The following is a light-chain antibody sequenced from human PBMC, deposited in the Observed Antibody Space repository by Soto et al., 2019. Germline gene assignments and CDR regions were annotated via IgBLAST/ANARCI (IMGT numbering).Light chain of an antibody. CDR3: QQRYSTPIT. V-gene: IGKV1-39*01. CDR1: QSISSY. J-gene: IGKJ5*01. Sequence: DIQMTQSPSSLSASVGDRVTITCRASQSISSYLNWYQQKPGKAPKLLIYAASSLQSGVPSRFSGSGSGTDFTLTISSLQPEDFGTYYCQQRYSTPITFGQGTRLEIK. CDR2: AAS.